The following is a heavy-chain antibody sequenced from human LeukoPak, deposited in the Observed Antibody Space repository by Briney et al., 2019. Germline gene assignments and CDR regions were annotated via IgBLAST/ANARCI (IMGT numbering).Heavy chain of an antibody. V-gene: IGHV4-39*01. CDR1: GFTFSTYSMN. Sequence: GSLRLSCAASGFTFSTYSMNWVRQAPGKGLEWIGSIYYSGSTYYDPSLKSRVTTSVDTSKNQFSLKLSSVTAADTAVYYCARPLTAAFFDYWGQGTLVTVSS. D-gene: IGHD2-21*02. CDR3: ARPLTAAFFDY. CDR2: IYYSGST. J-gene: IGHJ4*02.